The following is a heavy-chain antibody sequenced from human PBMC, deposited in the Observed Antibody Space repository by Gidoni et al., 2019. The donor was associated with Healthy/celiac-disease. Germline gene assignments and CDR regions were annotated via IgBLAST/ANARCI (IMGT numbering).Heavy chain of an antibody. CDR3: AREIRGYCSSTSCYASDY. Sequence: EVQLVESGGGLVKPGGSLRLSCAASGFTFSSHSMNWVRQAPGKGLEWVSSISSSSSYIYYADSVKGRFTISRDNAKNSLYLQMNSLRAEDTAVYYCAREIRGYCSSTSCYASDYWGQGTLVTVSS. J-gene: IGHJ4*02. CDR1: GFTFSSHS. CDR2: ISSSSSYI. V-gene: IGHV3-21*01. D-gene: IGHD2-2*01.